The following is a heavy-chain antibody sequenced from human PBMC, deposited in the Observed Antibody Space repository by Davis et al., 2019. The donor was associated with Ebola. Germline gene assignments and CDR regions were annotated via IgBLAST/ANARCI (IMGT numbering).Heavy chain of an antibody. D-gene: IGHD2-8*02. CDR3: ASLRRTITGMDDAFEI. CDR1: CFPSHS. V-gene: IGHV5-51*01. CDR2: IYTGDSDT. Sequence: CFPSHSIARLLQLPFNCLARVGIIYTGDSDTRYSPSFRGQFTISADKSIKTAFLQWSSLKASDTAMYYCASLRRTITGMDDAFEIWGQGTMVTVSS. J-gene: IGHJ3*02.